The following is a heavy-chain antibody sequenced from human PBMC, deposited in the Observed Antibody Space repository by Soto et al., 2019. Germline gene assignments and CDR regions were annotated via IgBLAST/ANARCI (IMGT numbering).Heavy chain of an antibody. D-gene: IGHD2-21*01. CDR1: RITFSNSA. CDR2: IVVGTGNT. Sequence: SVKVSCKASRITFSNSAVQWVRQARGQRLEWIGWIVVGTGNTNYAQKFQERVTITRDMSRSTVYLELSGLRSEDTAVYYCAADPLFLPYYYYAMDAWGQGTTVTVSS. CDR3: AADPLFLPYYYYAMDA. J-gene: IGHJ6*02. V-gene: IGHV1-58*01.